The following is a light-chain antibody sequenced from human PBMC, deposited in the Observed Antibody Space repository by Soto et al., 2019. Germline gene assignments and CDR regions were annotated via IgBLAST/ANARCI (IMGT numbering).Light chain of an antibody. CDR3: QQYNNWPPWT. Sequence: EVLMTQSPATLAVSPCERVILSRSASQRISNDLAWYQQKAGQAPRLLIYDASTRATGIPARFSGSGSGTEFTLTISSLQSEDFAVYFCQQYNNWPPWTFGQGTKVDIK. CDR1: QRISND. CDR2: DAS. J-gene: IGKJ1*01. V-gene: IGKV3-15*01.